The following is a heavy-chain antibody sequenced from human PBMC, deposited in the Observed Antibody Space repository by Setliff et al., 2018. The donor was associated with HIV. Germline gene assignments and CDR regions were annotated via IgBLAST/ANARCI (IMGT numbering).Heavy chain of an antibody. CDR2: IYHNGST. Sequence: SETLSLTCTVSGGSISSYYWSWIRQPPGKGLEWIGYIYHNGSTYYNPSLKSRVMISVETSKNQFSLKLSSVTAADTAVYYCARGGGSRAATSSYYYMDVWGKGTTVTVSS. CDR3: ARGGGSRAATSSYYYMDV. CDR1: GGSISSYY. J-gene: IGHJ6*03. D-gene: IGHD2-15*01. V-gene: IGHV4-59*12.